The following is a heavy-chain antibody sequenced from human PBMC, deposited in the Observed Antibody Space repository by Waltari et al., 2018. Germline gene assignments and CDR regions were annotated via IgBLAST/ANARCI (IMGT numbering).Heavy chain of an antibody. V-gene: IGHV1-69-2*01. CDR1: GSTFTAYY. J-gene: IGHJ3*02. Sequence: EVQLVQSGAEVKKPGATVKISCKVSGSTFTAYYMHWVQQAPGKGLEGMGLVDHEDGETIYAEKFQGRVTRTADTSTDTAYMELSSLRSEDTAVYYCAITERWLPSGAFDIWGQGTMVTVSS. D-gene: IGHD5-12*01. CDR3: AITERWLPSGAFDI. CDR2: VDHEDGET.